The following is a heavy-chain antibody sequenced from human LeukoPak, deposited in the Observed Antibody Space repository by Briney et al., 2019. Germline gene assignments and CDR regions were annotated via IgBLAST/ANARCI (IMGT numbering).Heavy chain of an antibody. J-gene: IGHJ6*03. CDR1: GFTFSSYS. V-gene: IGHV3-21*01. CDR3: AKEPAAVAGRGIYYYYYMDV. Sequence: PGGSLRLSCAGSGFTFSSYSMNWVRQAPGKGLEWVSSISTSSSYIYYADSVKGRFTISRDNAKNSLYLQMNSLRAEDTAVYYCAKEPAAVAGRGIYYYYYMDVWGKGTTVTISS. CDR2: ISTSSSYI. D-gene: IGHD6-19*01.